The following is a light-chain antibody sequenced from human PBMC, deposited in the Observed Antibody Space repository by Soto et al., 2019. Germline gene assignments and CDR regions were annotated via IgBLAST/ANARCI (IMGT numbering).Light chain of an antibody. V-gene: IGKV3-15*01. CDR2: GAS. CDR1: QSVNSN. Sequence: EIVMTQSPATRSVSPGERATLSCRASQSVNSNLAWYQQKPGQAPRLVIYGASTRATGIPARFSGSGSGTEFTLTISSLQSEDFAVYYCQQYKNFWTFGQGNKVEI. CDR3: QQYKNFWT. J-gene: IGKJ1*01.